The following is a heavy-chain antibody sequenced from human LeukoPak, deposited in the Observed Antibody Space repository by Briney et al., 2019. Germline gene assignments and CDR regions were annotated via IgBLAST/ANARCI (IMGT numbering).Heavy chain of an antibody. Sequence: SETLSLTCTVSGGSISSSSYYWGWIRQPPGKGLEWIGSIYYSGSTYYNPSLKSRVTISVDTSKNQFSLKLSSVTAADTAVYYCARHPHYSPPRDYWGQGTLVTVSS. V-gene: IGHV4-39*01. CDR2: IYYSGST. CDR3: ARHPHYSPPRDY. D-gene: IGHD4-11*01. J-gene: IGHJ4*02. CDR1: GGSISSSSYY.